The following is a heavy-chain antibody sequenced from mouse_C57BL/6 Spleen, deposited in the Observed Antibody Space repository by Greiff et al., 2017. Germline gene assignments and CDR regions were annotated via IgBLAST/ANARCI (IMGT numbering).Heavy chain of an antibody. CDR3: ARHYYDYAMDY. Sequence: EVKLQESGPELVKPGASVKISCKASGYSFTGYYMHWVKQSPEKSLEWIGEINPSTGGTSYNQKFKGKATLTVDKSSSTAYMQLKSLTSEDSAVYYCARHYYDYAMDYWGQGTSVTVSS. CDR2: INPSTGGT. D-gene: IGHD2-4*01. CDR1: GYSFTGYY. J-gene: IGHJ4*01. V-gene: IGHV1-43*01.